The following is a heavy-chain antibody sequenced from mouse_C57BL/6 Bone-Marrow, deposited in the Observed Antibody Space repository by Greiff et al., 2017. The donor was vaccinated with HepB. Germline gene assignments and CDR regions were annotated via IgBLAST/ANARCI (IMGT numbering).Heavy chain of an antibody. CDR1: GYAFSSYW. J-gene: IGHJ1*03. V-gene: IGHV1-80*01. Sequence: QVQLKESGAELVKPGASVKISCKASGYAFSSYWMNWVKQRPGKGLEWIGQIYPGDGDTNYNGKFKGKATLTADKSSSTAYMQLNSLTSEDSAVFFCARRTTVGYFDVWGTGTTVTVSS. CDR2: IYPGDGDT. CDR3: ARRTTVGYFDV. D-gene: IGHD1-1*01.